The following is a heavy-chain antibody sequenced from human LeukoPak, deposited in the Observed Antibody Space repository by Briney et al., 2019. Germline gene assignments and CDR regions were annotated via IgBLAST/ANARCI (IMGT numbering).Heavy chain of an antibody. Sequence: SETLSLTCTVFGGSISSYYWSWVRQPPGKGLEWIGYIYYSGSTNYNPSLKSRVTISVDTSKNQFSLKLNSVTAADTAVYYCARGYSYGYFAFDIWGQGTMVSVSS. V-gene: IGHV4-59*01. D-gene: IGHD5-18*01. J-gene: IGHJ3*02. CDR1: GGSISSYY. CDR3: ARGYSYGYFAFDI. CDR2: IYYSGST.